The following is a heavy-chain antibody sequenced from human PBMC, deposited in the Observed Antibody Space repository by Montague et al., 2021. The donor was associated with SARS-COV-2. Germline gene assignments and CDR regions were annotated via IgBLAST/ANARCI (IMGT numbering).Heavy chain of an antibody. D-gene: IGHD1-20*01. J-gene: IGHJ6*02. V-gene: IGHV4-39*01. CDR3: ARRVTGTTVHYYYYGMDV. Sequence: ETLSLTCTVSGGSISSSSYYWGWIRQPPGKGLEWIGCIYYSGSTYYNPSLKSRVTISVDTSKNQFSLKLSSVTAADTAVYYCARRVTGTTVHYYYYGMDVWGQGTTVTVSS. CDR2: IYYSGST. CDR1: GGSISSSSYY.